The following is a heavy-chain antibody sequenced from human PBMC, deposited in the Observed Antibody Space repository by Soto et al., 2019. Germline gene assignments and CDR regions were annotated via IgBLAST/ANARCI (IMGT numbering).Heavy chain of an antibody. V-gene: IGHV1-69*13. D-gene: IGHD5-18*01. Sequence: SVKVSCKASGCPFSSYAISCVRKATGQGLEWMGGIIPIFGTAKYAQKFPVRVTITADESTSTAYMELSTVTSEDTPAYCCARGGENKAMVPLFDYWGQGTPLTVSS. CDR1: GCPFSSYA. CDR3: ARGGENKAMVPLFDY. CDR2: IIPIFGTA. J-gene: IGHJ4*02.